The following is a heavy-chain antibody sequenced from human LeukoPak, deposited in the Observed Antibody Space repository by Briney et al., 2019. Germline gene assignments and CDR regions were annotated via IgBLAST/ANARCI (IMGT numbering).Heavy chain of an antibody. CDR3: ARDPVAGTGTDT. D-gene: IGHD6-13*01. CDR2: IYYSGST. J-gene: IGHJ5*02. V-gene: IGHV4-39*07. CDR1: GGSISSSSYY. Sequence: PSETLSLTCTVSGGSISSSSYYWGWIRQPPGKGLEWIGSIYYSGSTYYNPSLKSRVTISVDTSKNQFSLKLSSVTAADTAVYYCARDPVAGTGTDTWGQGTLVTVSS.